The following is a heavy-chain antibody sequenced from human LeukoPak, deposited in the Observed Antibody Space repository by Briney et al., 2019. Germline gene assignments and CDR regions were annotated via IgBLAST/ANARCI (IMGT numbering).Heavy chain of an antibody. CDR2: IIQDGGMK. D-gene: IGHD3-22*01. V-gene: IGHV3-7*03. Sequence: GGSLRLSCAASGFTFSSYCMTWVRQAPGKGLEWVAEIIQDGGMKYHADSVKGRFTISRDNDKKSVYLQMNSLRAEDTAVYYCAKDLRITMIVVVTTLDYWGQGTLVTVSS. CDR1: GFTFSSYC. CDR3: AKDLRITMIVVVTTLDY. J-gene: IGHJ4*02.